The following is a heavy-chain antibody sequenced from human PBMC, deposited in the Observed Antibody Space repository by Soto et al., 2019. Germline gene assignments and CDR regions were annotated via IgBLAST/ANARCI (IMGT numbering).Heavy chain of an antibody. CDR3: AHIMITYGGFIGLGAFDN. V-gene: IGHV2-5*02. Sequence: SGPTLVNPTQTLTLTCTFSGFSLNTRGVGVGWIRQPPGKALEWLAVIYWDDDRRYSPSLNSRLTITKDTSRNQVVLTMTNMDPVDTATYYGAHIMITYGGFIGLGAFDNWGQGXMVTV. D-gene: IGHD3-16*02. CDR1: GFSLNTRGVG. J-gene: IGHJ3*02. CDR2: IYWDDDR.